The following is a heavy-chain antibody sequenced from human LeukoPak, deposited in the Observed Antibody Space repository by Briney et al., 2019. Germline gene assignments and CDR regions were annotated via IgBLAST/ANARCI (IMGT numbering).Heavy chain of an antibody. Sequence: SETLSLTCTVSGGFISSYYWSWIRQPPGKGLEWVGNIYYSGSTNYNPSLKSRVTISVDTSKNQFSLKLSSVTAADTAVYYCARDQRLPRPFDYWGQGTLVTVSS. J-gene: IGHJ4*02. CDR3: ARDQRLPRPFDY. V-gene: IGHV4-59*12. CDR2: IYYSGST. CDR1: GGFISSYY.